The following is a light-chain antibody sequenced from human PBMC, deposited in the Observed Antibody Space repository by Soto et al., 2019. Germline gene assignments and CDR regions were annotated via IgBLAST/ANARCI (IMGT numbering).Light chain of an antibody. CDR1: QDISNY. CDR3: QQYMSYPIT. V-gene: IGKV1-16*02. J-gene: IGKJ5*01. Sequence: DIQMTQSPSSLSASVGDRVTITCRASQDISNYLDWFQQKPGKPPESLIYAVSSLESGVTSKFSVSGSGTDFTLTISSLQPEDFGTYYCQQYMSYPITFGQGTRLDIK. CDR2: AVS.